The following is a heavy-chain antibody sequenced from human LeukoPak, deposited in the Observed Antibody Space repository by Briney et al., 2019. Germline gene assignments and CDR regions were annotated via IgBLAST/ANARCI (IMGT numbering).Heavy chain of an antibody. D-gene: IGHD6-13*01. CDR3: AKESYSSSWYGEGFDP. V-gene: IGHV3-7*01. CDR2: IKQDGSEK. Sequence: GGPLRLSCAASGFTLSSYWMSWVRQATGKGLEWVANIKQDGSEKYYVDSVKGRFTISRDNAKNSLYLQMNSLRAEDTAVYYRAKESYSSSWYGEGFDPWGQGTPVTVSS. CDR1: GFTLSSYW. J-gene: IGHJ5*02.